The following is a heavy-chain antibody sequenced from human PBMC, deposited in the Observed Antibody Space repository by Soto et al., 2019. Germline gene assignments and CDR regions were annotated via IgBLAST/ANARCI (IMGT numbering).Heavy chain of an antibody. D-gene: IGHD3-22*01. J-gene: IGHJ5*02. CDR1: GGSISSYY. V-gene: IGHV4-59*01. CDR3: ACVGSSGYVNWFDP. CDR2: IYYSGST. Sequence: SETLPPTCPVSGGSISSYYWRWIRQPPGKGLEWIGYIYYSGSTNYNPSLKSRVTISVDTSKNQFSLKLSSVTAADTAVYYCACVGSSGYVNWFDPWGQGTLVTVSS.